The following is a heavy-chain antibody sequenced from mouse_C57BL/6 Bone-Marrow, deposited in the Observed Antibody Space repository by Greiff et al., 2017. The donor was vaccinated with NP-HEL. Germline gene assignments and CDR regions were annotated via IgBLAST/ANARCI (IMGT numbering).Heavy chain of an antibody. CDR1: GYTFTSYW. D-gene: IGHD1-1*01. CDR3: VYYGTPYWYCDV. V-gene: IGHV1-52*01. CDR2: IDPSDSET. Sequence: QVQLQQPGAELVRPGSSVKLSCKASGYTFTSYWMHWVKQRPIQGLEWIGNIDPSDSETHYNQTFKDKATLTVDKSSSTAYMQLSSLTSWDSAVYYCVYYGTPYWYCDVWGTGTTVTVSS. J-gene: IGHJ1*03.